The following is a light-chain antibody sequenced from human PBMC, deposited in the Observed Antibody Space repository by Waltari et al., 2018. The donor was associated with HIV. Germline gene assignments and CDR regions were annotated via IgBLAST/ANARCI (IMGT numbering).Light chain of an antibody. CDR1: SSDVGGYNY. CDR2: DVS. V-gene: IGLV2-14*01. CDR3: SSYTSSSTLV. J-gene: IGLJ3*02. Sequence: QSALTQPASVSGSPGQSITISCTGTSSDVGGYNYVSWYQQHPGKAHKLMVYDVSKRPSGVSNRCSGSKSGNTASRTISGLQAEDEADYYCSSYTSSSTLVFGGGTKLTVL.